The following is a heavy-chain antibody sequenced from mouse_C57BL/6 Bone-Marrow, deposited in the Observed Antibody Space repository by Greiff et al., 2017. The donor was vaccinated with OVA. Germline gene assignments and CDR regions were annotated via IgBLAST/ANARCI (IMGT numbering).Heavy chain of an antibody. Sequence: VQLQQSGAELARPGASVKLSCKASGYTFTSYGISWVKQRTGQGLEWIGEIYPRSGNTYYNEKFKGKATLTADKSSSTAYMELRSLTSEDSAVYFCARSVNYYGSSYGFAYWGQGTLVTVSA. CDR2: IYPRSGNT. J-gene: IGHJ3*01. V-gene: IGHV1-81*01. CDR3: ARSVNYYGSSYGFAY. CDR1: GYTFTSYG. D-gene: IGHD1-1*01.